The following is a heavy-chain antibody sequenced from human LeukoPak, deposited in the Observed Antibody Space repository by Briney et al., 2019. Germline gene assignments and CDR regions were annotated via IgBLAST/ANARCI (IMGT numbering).Heavy chain of an antibody. Sequence: SETLSLTCAVHGGSFSGYYWSWIRQPPGKGLEWIGEINHSGSTNYNPSLKSRVTISVDTSKNQFSLKLSSVTAADTAVYYCARGGSCSSTSCYAILGFDPWGQGTLVTVSS. V-gene: IGHV4-34*01. J-gene: IGHJ5*02. CDR1: GGSFSGYY. CDR3: ARGGSCSSTSCYAILGFDP. CDR2: INHSGST. D-gene: IGHD2-2*01.